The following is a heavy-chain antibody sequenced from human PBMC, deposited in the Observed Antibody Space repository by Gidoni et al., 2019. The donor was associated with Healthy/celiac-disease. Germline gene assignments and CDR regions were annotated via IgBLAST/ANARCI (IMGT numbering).Heavy chain of an antibody. CDR2: ISYDGSNK. V-gene: IGHV3-30-3*01. J-gene: IGHJ3*02. CDR1: AFTFSSST. CDR3: ARAKKEQQLVRGLWAFDI. Sequence: QVQLVESGGGVVQPGRSLRPSCAASAFTFSSSTRRSVRQAPGKGLEWVAVISYDGSNKYYADSVKGRFTISRDNSKNTLYLQMNSLRAEDTAVYYCARAKKEQQLVRGLWAFDIWGQGTMVTVSS. D-gene: IGHD6-13*01.